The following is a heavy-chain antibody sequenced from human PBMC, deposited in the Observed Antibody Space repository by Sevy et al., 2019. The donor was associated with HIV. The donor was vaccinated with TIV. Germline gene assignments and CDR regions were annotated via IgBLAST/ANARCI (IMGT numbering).Heavy chain of an antibody. CDR1: GGTFSSYG. Sequence: ASVKVSCKASGGTFSSYGISWVRQAPGQGLEWMGGFIPIFGTTNYAEKFQGRVTITADESMSTAYMELSSLRSEDTAVYYCARLYRDGIAVQAFDIWGQGTMVTVSS. CDR3: ARLYRDGIAVQAFDI. CDR2: FIPIFGTT. J-gene: IGHJ3*02. D-gene: IGHD3-16*02. V-gene: IGHV1-69*13.